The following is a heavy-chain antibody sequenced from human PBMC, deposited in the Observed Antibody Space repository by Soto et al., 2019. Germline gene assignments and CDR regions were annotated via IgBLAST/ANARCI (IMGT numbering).Heavy chain of an antibody. Sequence: VQLVESGGGLVQPGRSLRLSCTASGFTFDDHAMHWVRQAPGKGPEWVSGISWDSGSEVYADSVRGRFTIFRDNAKNSLYLQMNSLRAEDTALYYCVKDGNNYPVDVWGQATTVIVSS. CDR2: ISWDSGSE. CDR1: GFTFDDHA. J-gene: IGHJ6*02. V-gene: IGHV3-9*01. D-gene: IGHD1-1*01. CDR3: VKDGNNYPVDV.